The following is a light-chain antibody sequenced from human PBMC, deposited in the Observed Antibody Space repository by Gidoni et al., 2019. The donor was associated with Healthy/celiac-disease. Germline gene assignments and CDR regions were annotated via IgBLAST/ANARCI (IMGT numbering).Light chain of an antibody. CDR2: WAS. J-gene: IGKJ3*01. V-gene: IGKV4-1*01. CDR3: QQYYSTPLT. Sequence: DIVMMQSPAPLALSLGERATFNCKSRQSVLSSTNNKNYLAWYQQKPGQPPKLLIYWASTRESGVPDRFSGGWSGTDFTLTISILQAEDVAVYCCQQYYSTPLTFGPGTKVDIK. CDR1: QSVLSSTNNKNY.